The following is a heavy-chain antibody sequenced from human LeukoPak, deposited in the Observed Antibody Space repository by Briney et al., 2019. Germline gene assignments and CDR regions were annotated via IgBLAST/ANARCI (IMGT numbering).Heavy chain of an antibody. CDR1: GGSFSGYY. V-gene: IGHV4-34*01. D-gene: IGHD3-16*02. Sequence: SETLSLTCAVYGGSFSGYYWSWIRQPPGKGLEWIGEINHSGSTNYNPSLKSRVTISVDTSKNQFSLKLSSVTAADTAVDYCARIGTPYDYVWGSYRPGPVDIWGQGTMVTVSS. CDR3: ARIGTPYDYVWGSYRPGPVDI. J-gene: IGHJ3*02. CDR2: INHSGST.